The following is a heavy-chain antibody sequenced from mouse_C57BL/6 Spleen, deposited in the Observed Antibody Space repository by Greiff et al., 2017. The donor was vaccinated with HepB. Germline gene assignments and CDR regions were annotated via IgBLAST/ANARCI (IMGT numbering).Heavy chain of an antibody. CDR3: AKRGHIVYYYAMDY. V-gene: IGHV1-26*01. Sequence: VQLQQSGPELVKPGASVKISCKASGYTFTDYYMNWVKQSHGKSLEWIGDINPNNGGTSYNQKFKGKATLTVDKSSSTAYIELRSLTSEDSAVYYCAKRGHIVYYYAMDYWGQGTSVTVSS. J-gene: IGHJ4*01. D-gene: IGHD2-12*01. CDR1: GYTFTDYY. CDR2: INPNNGGT.